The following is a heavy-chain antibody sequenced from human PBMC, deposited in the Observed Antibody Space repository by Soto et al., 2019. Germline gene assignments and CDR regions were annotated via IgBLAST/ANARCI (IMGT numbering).Heavy chain of an antibody. CDR2: IYPDDSDT. CDR3: ARRGAVVIGATHSHYGGFDI. J-gene: IGHJ3*02. D-gene: IGHD2-15*01. CDR1: GYPFSTYW. Sequence: EVLLVQSGAEVRRPGESLKISCQASGYPFSTYWIGWVRQRAGKGLEWLGIIYPDDSDTRYSPSFQGQVTMSVDKSITTAYLQWSSLRASDTAMYYCARRGAVVIGATHSHYGGFDIWGQGAMVTVSS. V-gene: IGHV5-51*03.